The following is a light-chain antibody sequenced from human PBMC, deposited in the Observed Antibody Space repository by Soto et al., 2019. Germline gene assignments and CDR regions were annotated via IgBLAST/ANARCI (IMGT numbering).Light chain of an antibody. V-gene: IGKV1-5*01. CDR1: QSISSW. CDR2: DAS. Sequence: DIQMTQSPSTLSASVGDRVTITCRASQSISSWLAWYQQKPGKAPRFLIYDASSLESGVPSRFGGSGSGTAFTITIYSLQPDDFATYYCQQYNSYPYTFGQGTKLEIK. CDR3: QQYNSYPYT. J-gene: IGKJ2*01.